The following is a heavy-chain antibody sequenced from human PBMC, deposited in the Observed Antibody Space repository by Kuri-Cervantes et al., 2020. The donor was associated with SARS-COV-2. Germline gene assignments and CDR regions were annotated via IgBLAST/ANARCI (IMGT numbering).Heavy chain of an antibody. CDR1: GGSISSYY. CDR3: ARAIDLVYAIGGRAFDI. V-gene: IGHV4-4*07. Sequence: SETLSLTCTVSGGSISSYYWSWIRQPAGKGLEWIGRIYTSGSTNYNPSLKSRVTISVDTSKNQFSLKLSSVTAADTAVYYCARAIDLVYAIGGRAFDIWGQGTMVTVSS. D-gene: IGHD2-8*01. J-gene: IGHJ3*02. CDR2: IYTSGST.